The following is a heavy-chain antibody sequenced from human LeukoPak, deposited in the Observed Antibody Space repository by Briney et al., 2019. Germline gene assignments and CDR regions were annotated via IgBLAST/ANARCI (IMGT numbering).Heavy chain of an antibody. CDR1: GYPLITYY. CDR3: ARESMIARERKFDF. V-gene: IGHV1-46*01. CDR2: INPSGGST. Sequence: ASVKVSCKASGYPLITYYMHWVRQAPGQGLEWVGIINPSGGSTNYAQKFQGRVTMTRDTSTSTVYMELSSLRSEDTAVYYCARESMIARERKFDFWGQGTLVTVSS. J-gene: IGHJ4*02. D-gene: IGHD3-16*01.